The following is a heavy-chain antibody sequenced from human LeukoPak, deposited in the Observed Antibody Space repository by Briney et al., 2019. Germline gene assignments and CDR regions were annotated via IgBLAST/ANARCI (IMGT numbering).Heavy chain of an antibody. D-gene: IGHD2-15*01. J-gene: IGHJ5*02. CDR3: ARLNYCSGGSCYWFDP. Sequence: GSTYCNPSLKSRVTISVDTSNNQFSLKLSSVTAADTAVYYCARLNYCSGGSCYWFDPWGQGTLVTVSS. V-gene: IGHV4-31*02. CDR2: GST.